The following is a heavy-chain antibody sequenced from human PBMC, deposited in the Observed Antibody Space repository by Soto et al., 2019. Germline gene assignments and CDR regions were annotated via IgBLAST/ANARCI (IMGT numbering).Heavy chain of an antibody. D-gene: IGHD6-19*01. J-gene: IGHJ4*02. V-gene: IGHV3-9*01. CDR3: AKDMGIAVAGKNFDY. Sequence: ESGGGLVQPGRSLRLSCAASGFTFDDYAMHWVRQAPGKGLEWVSGISWNSGSIGYADSVKGRFTISRDNAKNSLYLQMNSLRAEDTALYYCAKDMGIAVAGKNFDYWGQGTLVTVSS. CDR1: GFTFDDYA. CDR2: ISWNSGSI.